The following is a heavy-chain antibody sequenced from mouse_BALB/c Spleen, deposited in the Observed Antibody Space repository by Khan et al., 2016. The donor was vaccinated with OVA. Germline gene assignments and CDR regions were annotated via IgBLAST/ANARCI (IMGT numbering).Heavy chain of an antibody. CDR3: AYDYDEGFAY. D-gene: IGHD2-4*01. Sequence: EVQLQESGPGLVKPSQSLSLTCTVTGYSITGDYAWNWIRQCPGNKLEWMGDISYSGSTSYNPSLKSRISITRDTSKNQFFLQLNSVTTEDTATLYGAYDYDEGFAYWGQGTLVTVSA. CDR1: GYSITGDYA. J-gene: IGHJ3*01. V-gene: IGHV3-2*02. CDR2: ISYSGST.